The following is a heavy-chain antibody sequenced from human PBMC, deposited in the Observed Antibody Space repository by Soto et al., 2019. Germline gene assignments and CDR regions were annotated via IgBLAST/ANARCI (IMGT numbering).Heavy chain of an antibody. V-gene: IGHV4-31*03. Sequence: QVQLQESGPGLVKPSQTLSLTCTVSGGSFSSGGYYWCWIRQHPGKGLEWIGYIYYSGSTYYSPTLNSRVTISVNTSKNRFSLKLSSVTAADTAVYYCARYFTMVRGVIAWFDPGGQGTLVTVSS. CDR3: ARYFTMVRGVIAWFDP. CDR1: GGSFSSGGYY. CDR2: IYYSGST. J-gene: IGHJ5*02. D-gene: IGHD3-10*01.